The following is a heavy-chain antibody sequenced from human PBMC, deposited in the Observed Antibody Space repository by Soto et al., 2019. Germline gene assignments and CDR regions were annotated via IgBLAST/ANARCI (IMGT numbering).Heavy chain of an antibody. D-gene: IGHD3-22*01. Sequence: QVQLVQSGAEIKKPGSWVKVSCKASGGAFRNYAMSWVRQAPGQGLEWMGQIVPLFGTTNYAQKFQGRVSITADEFTSTAYMEMSSLTSEDTAVSYCAREGTYQYESTGQYPFDYWGHGTLVTVS. CDR3: AREGTYQYESTGQYPFDY. CDR2: IVPLFGTT. CDR1: GGAFRNYA. V-gene: IGHV1-69*01. J-gene: IGHJ4*01.